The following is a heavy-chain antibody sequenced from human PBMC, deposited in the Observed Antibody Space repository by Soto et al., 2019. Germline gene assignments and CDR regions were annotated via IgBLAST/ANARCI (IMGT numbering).Heavy chain of an antibody. Sequence: LSLTCTVSGGSISSGDYSWNLIRQPPGKGLEWIGYIYYGGSTYYNPSLQSRVTMSVDRSRNQFSLKLNSVTAADTAVYYCARDLWGYCGTDCYPLDVWGQGTTVTVSS. D-gene: IGHD2-21*02. V-gene: IGHV4-30-2*01. CDR2: IYYGGST. CDR1: GGSISSGDYS. J-gene: IGHJ6*02. CDR3: ARDLWGYCGTDCYPLDV.